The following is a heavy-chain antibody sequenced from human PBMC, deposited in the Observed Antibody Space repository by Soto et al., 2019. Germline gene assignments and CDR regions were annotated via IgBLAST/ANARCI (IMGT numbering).Heavy chain of an antibody. V-gene: IGHV3-33*01. CDR1: GFTFSSYG. CDR2: IWFDGSHK. D-gene: IGHD6-19*01. J-gene: IGHJ4*02. CDR3: ARDGPGSIAVAERGDFGY. Sequence: QVQLVESGGGVVQPGRSLRLSCSASGFTFSSYGMHWVRQAPGKGLEWVAVIWFDGSHKYYADSMKGRFTISRDNSKNTLFRQMNSLRAEDTAVYYCARDGPGSIAVAERGDFGYWGQGTLVTVSS.